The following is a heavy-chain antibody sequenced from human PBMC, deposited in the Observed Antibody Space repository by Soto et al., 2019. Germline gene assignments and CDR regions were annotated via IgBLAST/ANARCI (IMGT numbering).Heavy chain of an antibody. Sequence: PGGSLRLSCAASGFTFSSYAMSWVRQAPGKGLEWVSAISGSGGSTYYADSVKGRFTISRDNSKNTLYLQMNSLRAEDTAVYYCAKDRKWPVTTWGNFDYWGQGTLVTVSS. CDR3: AKDRKWPVTTWGNFDY. CDR2: ISGSGGST. J-gene: IGHJ4*02. D-gene: IGHD4-17*01. V-gene: IGHV3-23*01. CDR1: GFTFSSYA.